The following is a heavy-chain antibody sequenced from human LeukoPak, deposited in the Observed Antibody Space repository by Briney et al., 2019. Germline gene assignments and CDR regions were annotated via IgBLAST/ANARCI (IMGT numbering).Heavy chain of an antibody. CDR1: GGSISSPY. V-gene: IGHV4-4*07. Sequence: SETLSLTCTVSGGSISSPYWSWIRQPAGKGLEWLGRIYTSGRTSYNASLESRVSMSIETSKNWFSRKLNSVTAADTAVYYCARESSWYHMDVWGKGTTVSVSS. J-gene: IGHJ6*03. CDR2: IYTSGRT. D-gene: IGHD6-13*01. CDR3: ARESSWYHMDV.